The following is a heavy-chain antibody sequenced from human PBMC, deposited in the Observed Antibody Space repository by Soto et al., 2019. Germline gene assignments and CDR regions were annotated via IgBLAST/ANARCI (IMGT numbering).Heavy chain of an antibody. D-gene: IGHD3-22*01. CDR2: ISYDGTNE. J-gene: IGHJ4*02. CDR3: ATVGDSSGYWGSLHY. V-gene: IGHV3-30*03. CDR1: GFTFSSYG. Sequence: QVQLVESGGGVVQPGRSLRLSCAASGFTFSSYGMHWVRQAPGKGLEWVAVISYDGTNEYYADSVKGRFTISRDNSKNTLDLQKNSLRAEDTAVYYCATVGDSSGYWGSLHYWGQGTLVTVSS.